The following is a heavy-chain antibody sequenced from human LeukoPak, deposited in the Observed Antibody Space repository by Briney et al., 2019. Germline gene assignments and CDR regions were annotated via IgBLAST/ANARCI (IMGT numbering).Heavy chain of an antibody. Sequence: GGSLRLSCAASGFTFSSYAMHWVRQAPGKGLEGVAVISYDGSNKYYADSVKGRFTIYRDNSKNTLYLQMNSLRAEDTAVYYCARDYGDCWGQGTLVTVSS. CDR2: ISYDGSNK. D-gene: IGHD4-17*01. V-gene: IGHV3-30-3*01. CDR3: ARDYGDC. J-gene: IGHJ4*02. CDR1: GFTFSSYA.